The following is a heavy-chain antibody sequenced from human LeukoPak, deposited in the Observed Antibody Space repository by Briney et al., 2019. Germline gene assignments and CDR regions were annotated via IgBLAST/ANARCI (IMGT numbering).Heavy chain of an antibody. CDR1: GFSFSSYA. Sequence: GGSLRLSCAASGFSFSSYAMRWVRQAPGKGLHWVSSITTSAGTNYADSVKGGFTISRDNSKNTLYLQMNSLRAEDTAVYYCAKKVAGIYAFDIWGQGTMVTVS. J-gene: IGHJ3*02. V-gene: IGHV3-23*01. CDR3: AKKVAGIYAFDI. CDR2: ITTSAGT.